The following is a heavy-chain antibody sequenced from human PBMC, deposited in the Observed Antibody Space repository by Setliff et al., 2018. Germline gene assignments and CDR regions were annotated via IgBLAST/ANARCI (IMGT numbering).Heavy chain of an antibody. CDR2: ISSSGSTI. Sequence: GGSLRLSCAASGFTFSSYWMSWVRQAPGKGLGWVSYISSSGSTIYYADSVKGRFTISRDNAKNSLYLQMNSLRAEDTAVYYCASWAYYYDSSGYRGYWGQGTLVTVSS. J-gene: IGHJ4*02. D-gene: IGHD3-22*01. V-gene: IGHV3-48*04. CDR3: ASWAYYYDSSGYRGY. CDR1: GFTFSSYW.